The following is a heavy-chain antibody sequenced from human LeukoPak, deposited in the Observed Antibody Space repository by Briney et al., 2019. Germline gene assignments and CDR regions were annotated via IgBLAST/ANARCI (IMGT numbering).Heavy chain of an antibody. CDR3: ARHKAYYDILTGYYAPYFDY. CDR2: IYYSGST. CDR1: GGSIGSYY. V-gene: IGHV4-59*08. D-gene: IGHD3-9*01. Sequence: PSETLSLTCTVSGGSIGSYYWSWIRQPPGKGLEWIGYIYYSGSTNYNPSLKSRVTISVDTSKNQFSLKLSSVTAADTAVYYCARHKAYYDILTGYYAPYFDYWGQGTLVTVSS. J-gene: IGHJ4*02.